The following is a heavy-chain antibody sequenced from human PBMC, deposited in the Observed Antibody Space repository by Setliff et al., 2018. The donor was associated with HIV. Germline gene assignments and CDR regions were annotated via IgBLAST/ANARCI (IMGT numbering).Heavy chain of an antibody. V-gene: IGHV4-39*01. CDR1: GDSITSNSYY. Sequence: SETLSLTCTVSGDSITSNSYYWGWIRQSPGKGLEWIGTMHHSGSTYYNPSLKSRVTIFIETSKNQFSLRLSSVTAADTAVYYCARFYDYYGHRLDYWGQGTQVTVSS. CDR2: MHHSGST. D-gene: IGHD3-16*01. CDR3: ARFYDYYGHRLDY. J-gene: IGHJ4*02.